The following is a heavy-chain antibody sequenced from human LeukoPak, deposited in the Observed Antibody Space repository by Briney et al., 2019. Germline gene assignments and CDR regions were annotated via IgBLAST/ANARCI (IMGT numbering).Heavy chain of an antibody. J-gene: IGHJ3*02. CDR1: GGSISSYY. D-gene: IGHD3-10*01. Sequence: MASETLSLTCTVSGGSISSYYWSWIRQPPGKGLEWIGYIYYSGSTNYNPSLKSRVTISVDTSKNQFSLKLSSVTAADTAVYYCARGKYSAKYGSGSYYNRNGAFDIWGQGTMVTVSS. CDR2: IYYSGST. CDR3: ARGKYSAKYGSGSYYNRNGAFDI. V-gene: IGHV4-59*01.